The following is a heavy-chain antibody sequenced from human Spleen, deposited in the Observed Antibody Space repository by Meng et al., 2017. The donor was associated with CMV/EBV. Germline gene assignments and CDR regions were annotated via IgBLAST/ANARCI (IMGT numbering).Heavy chain of an antibody. CDR3: AVDYRGVY. J-gene: IGHJ4*02. CDR2: INPNSGGT. CDR1: GYTCTGDH. V-gene: IGHV1-2*02. D-gene: IGHD4-11*01. Sequence: QVQLRQYGSKRNKPGALVKHTCKASGYTCTGDHLHWVRQAPGQGLEWMGCINPNSGGTNYAQKLQGRVTMTRDTSISTAYMELSRLRSDDTAVYYCAVDYRGVYWGQGTLVTVSS.